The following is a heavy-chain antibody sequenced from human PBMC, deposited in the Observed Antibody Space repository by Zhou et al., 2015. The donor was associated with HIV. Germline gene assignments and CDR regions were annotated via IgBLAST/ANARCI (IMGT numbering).Heavy chain of an antibody. V-gene: IGHV1-69*17. CDR1: GGTFSGSD. CDR2: INPLFDIE. D-gene: IGHD3-22*01. Sequence: QVQLVQSGTEVKKPGSSVKVSCKASGGTFSGSDVSWVRQAPGQGLEWMGGINPLFDIENYAQTFRGRLTISADKSTGAVYMELSTLRSEDAAVYYCARSSGNYDFAFDVWGQGTRLIVSS. CDR3: ARSSGNYDFAFDV. J-gene: IGHJ3*01.